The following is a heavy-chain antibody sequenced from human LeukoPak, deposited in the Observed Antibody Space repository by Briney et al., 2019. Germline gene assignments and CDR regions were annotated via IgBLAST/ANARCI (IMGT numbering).Heavy chain of an antibody. Sequence: PSETLSLTCTVSGGSISSYYWNWIRQSAGKGLEWIGRIYTSGITNYNPSLKSRVTMSIDTSKNQFSLKLNSVTAADTAVYYCARHLSGGEDGYNLVYWGQGTLVTVSS. CDR3: ARHLSGGEDGYNLVY. CDR2: IYTSGIT. D-gene: IGHD5-24*01. V-gene: IGHV4-4*07. CDR1: GGSISSYY. J-gene: IGHJ4*02.